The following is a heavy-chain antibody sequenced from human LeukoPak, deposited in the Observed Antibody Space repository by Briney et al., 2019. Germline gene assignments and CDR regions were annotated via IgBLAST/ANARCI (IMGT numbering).Heavy chain of an antibody. CDR3: ARDITIFGGNV. D-gene: IGHD3-3*01. J-gene: IGHJ6*04. CDR1: GFTFSSYA. Sequence: PGGSLRLSCAASGFTFSSYAMSWVRQAPGKGLEWVSAISGSGGSTYYADSVKGRFTISRDNAKNSLYLQMNSLRAEDTAVYYCARDITIFGGNVWGKGTTVTVSS. CDR2: ISGSGGST. V-gene: IGHV3-23*01.